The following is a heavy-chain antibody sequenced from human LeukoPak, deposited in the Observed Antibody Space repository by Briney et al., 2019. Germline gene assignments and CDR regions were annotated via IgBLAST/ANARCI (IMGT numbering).Heavy chain of an antibody. D-gene: IGHD2-21*02. CDR3: ARDVTHCGGDCYSRDY. Sequence: PGGSLRLSCAASGFTFSSYTMNWVRQAPGKGLEWVSSISSSSSYINYADSVKGRFTISRDNAKNSLYLQMNSLRAEDTAVYYCARDVTHCGGDCYSRDYWGQGTLVTVSS. J-gene: IGHJ4*02. V-gene: IGHV3-21*01. CDR2: ISSSSSYI. CDR1: GFTFSSYT.